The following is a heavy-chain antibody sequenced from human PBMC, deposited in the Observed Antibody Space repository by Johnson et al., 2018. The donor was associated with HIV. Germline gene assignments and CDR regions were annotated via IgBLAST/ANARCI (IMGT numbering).Heavy chain of an antibody. Sequence: VQLVESGGGVVQPGRSLRLSCAASGFTFSSYAMHWVRQAPGKGLEWVSAISGSGGSTYYADSVKCRFTISRDNSKNTLYLQMNSLRAEDTAVYYCAKDQASGYYCDAFDIWGQGTMVTVSS. CDR2: ISGSGGST. CDR3: AKDQASGYYCDAFDI. J-gene: IGHJ3*02. V-gene: IGHV3-23*04. D-gene: IGHD3-22*01. CDR1: GFTFSSYA.